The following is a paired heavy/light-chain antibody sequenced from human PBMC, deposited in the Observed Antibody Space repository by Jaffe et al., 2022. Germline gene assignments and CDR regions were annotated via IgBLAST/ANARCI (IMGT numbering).Heavy chain of an antibody. CDR2: INPSGGST. D-gene: IGHD4-17*01. Sequence: QVQLVQSGAEVKKPGASVKVSCKASGYTFTSYYMHWVRQAPGQGLEWMGIINPSGGSTSYAQKFQGRVTMTRDTSTSTVYMELSSLRSEDTAVYYCARASPMTTVNHGTISWFDPWGQGTLVTVSS. CDR3: ARASPMTTVNHGTISWFDP. J-gene: IGHJ5*02. CDR1: GYTFTSYY. V-gene: IGHV1-46*01.
Light chain of an antibody. J-gene: IGKJ1*01. Sequence: EIVLTQSPGTLSLSPGERATLSCRASQSVSSSYLAWYQQKPGQAPRLLIYGASSRATGIPDRFSGSGSGTDFTLTISRLEPEDFAVYYCQQYGSPWTFGQGTKVEIK. V-gene: IGKV3-20*01. CDR2: GAS. CDR3: QQYGSPWT. CDR1: QSVSSSY.